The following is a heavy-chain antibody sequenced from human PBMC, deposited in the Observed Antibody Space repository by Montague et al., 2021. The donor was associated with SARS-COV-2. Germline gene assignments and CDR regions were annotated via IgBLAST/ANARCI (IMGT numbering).Heavy chain of an antibody. J-gene: IGHJ6*02. CDR3: ARDYGDYSYYYGLDV. V-gene: IGHV4-61*02. Sequence: TLSLTCTVSGGSIRSGSYYWSWIRQPAGKGLEWIGRIYSRGSTNYXXXLKSRVTMSVDTSKNQFSLKVSSVTAADTAVYYCARDYGDYSYYYGLDVCGQGTTVTVSS. D-gene: IGHD4-17*01. CDR2: IYSRGST. CDR1: GGSIRSGSYY.